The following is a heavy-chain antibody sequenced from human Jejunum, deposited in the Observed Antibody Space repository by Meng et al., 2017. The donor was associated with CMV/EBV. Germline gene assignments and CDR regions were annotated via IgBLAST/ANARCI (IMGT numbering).Heavy chain of an antibody. CDR2: ISNSGRTI. CDR1: CFPFTHYY. J-gene: IGHJ4*02. Sequence: SCFPFTHYYMTWLRQAPGKGLEWVSFISNSGRTIYYADSVKGRFTISRDNAKHSLYLQIERLRAEDTAVYSCARWGGEGSTSGFDFWGQGALVTVSS. CDR3: ARWGGEGSTSGFDF. D-gene: IGHD1-26*01. V-gene: IGHV3-11*01.